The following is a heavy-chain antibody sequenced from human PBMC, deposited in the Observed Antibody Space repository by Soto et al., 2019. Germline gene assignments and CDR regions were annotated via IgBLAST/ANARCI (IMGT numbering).Heavy chain of an antibody. CDR3: ARGVPEENIAAAGHNDY. V-gene: IGHV1-69*02. J-gene: IGHJ4*02. CDR1: GGTFSSYT. CDR2: IIPILGIA. Sequence: QVQLVQSGAEVKKPGSSVKVSCKASGGTFSSYTISWVRQAPGQGLEWMGRIIPILGIANYAQKFQGRVTITADKSTSTAYMELSSLRSEDTAVYYCARGVPEENIAAAGHNDYWGQGTLVTVSS. D-gene: IGHD6-13*01.